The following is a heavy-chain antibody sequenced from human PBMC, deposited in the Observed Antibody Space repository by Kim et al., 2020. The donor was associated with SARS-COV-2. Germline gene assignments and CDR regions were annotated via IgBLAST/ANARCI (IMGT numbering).Heavy chain of an antibody. D-gene: IGHD3-3*01. Sequence: ASVKVSCKASGYTFTGYYMHWVRQAPGQGLEWMGWINPNSGGTNYAQKFQGRVTMTRDTSISTAYMELSRLRSDDTAVYYCARVGGRATIFGVVIKNYYYGMDVWGQGTTVTVSS. V-gene: IGHV1-2*02. CDR3: ARVGGRATIFGVVIKNYYYGMDV. CDR1: GYTFTGYY. CDR2: INPNSGGT. J-gene: IGHJ6*02.